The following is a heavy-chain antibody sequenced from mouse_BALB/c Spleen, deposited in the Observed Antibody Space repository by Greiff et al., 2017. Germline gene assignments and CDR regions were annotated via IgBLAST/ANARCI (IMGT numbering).Heavy chain of an antibody. CDR3: AILPYWYFDV. CDR2: ISYDGSN. J-gene: IGHJ1*01. Sequence: DVQLQESGPGLVKPSQSLSLTCSVTGYSITSGYYWNWIRQFPGNKLEWMGYISYDGSNNYNPSLKNRISITRDTSKNQFFLKLNSVTTEDTATYYCAILPYWYFDVWGAGTTVTVSS. V-gene: IGHV3-6*02. CDR1: GYSITSGYY.